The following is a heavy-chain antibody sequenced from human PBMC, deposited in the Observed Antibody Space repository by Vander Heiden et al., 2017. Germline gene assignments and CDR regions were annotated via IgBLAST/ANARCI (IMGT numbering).Heavy chain of an antibody. CDR1: GFTFSSYG. Sequence: QVQLVESGGGVVQPGRSLRPSCAASGFTFSSYGMHWVRQAPGKGLEWVAVISYDGSNKYYADSVKGRFTISRDNSKNTLYLQMNSLRAEDTAVYYCAKASQTRTMDYFDYWGQGTLVTVSS. D-gene: IGHD1-7*01. V-gene: IGHV3-30*18. J-gene: IGHJ4*02. CDR2: ISYDGSNK. CDR3: AKASQTRTMDYFDY.